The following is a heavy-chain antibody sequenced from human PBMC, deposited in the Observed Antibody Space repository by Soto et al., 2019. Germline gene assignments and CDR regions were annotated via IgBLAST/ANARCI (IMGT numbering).Heavy chain of an antibody. CDR2: AYYRSQWFY. V-gene: IGHV6-1*01. J-gene: IGHJ6*02. CDR1: GDSVSSNSAA. CDR3: TKQKGDSRTYNGMEV. D-gene: IGHD2-21*02. Sequence: SQTLSLTCAISGDSVSSNSAAWNWIRQSPSRGLEWLGRAYYRSQWFYDSAVSVRSRINVIPDTSRNQFSLQLNSVTHEDTAVYYCTKQKGDSRTYNGMEVWGQGTTVTVSS.